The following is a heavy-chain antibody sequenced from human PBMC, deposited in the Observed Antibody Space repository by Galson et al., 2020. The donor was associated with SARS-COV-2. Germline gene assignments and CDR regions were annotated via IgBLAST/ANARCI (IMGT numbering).Heavy chain of an antibody. V-gene: IGHV1-24*01. CDR2: FDPEDGET. CDR3: ATDWAYRGSSSLVSY. J-gene: IGHJ4*02. D-gene: IGHD3-10*01. CDR1: GYTLTELS. Sequence: GESLKISCKISGYTLTELSMHWVRQAPGKGLEWMGGFDPEDGETIYAQKFQGRVTMTEDTSTDTAYMELSSLRSEDTAVYYCATDWAYRGSSSLVSYWGQGTLVTVSS.